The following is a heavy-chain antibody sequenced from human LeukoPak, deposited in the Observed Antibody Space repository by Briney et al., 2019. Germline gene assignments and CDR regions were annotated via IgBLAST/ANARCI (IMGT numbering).Heavy chain of an antibody. J-gene: IGHJ3*02. V-gene: IGHV3-21*01. CDR3: ARLSGYNAFDI. CDR1: GFTFSSYS. Sequence: GGSLRLSCAASGFTFSSYSMNWVRQAPGKGLEWVSSISGSSSYIYYADSVKGRFTISRDNAKSSLYLQMNSLRAEDTAVYYCARLSGYNAFDIWGQGTMFSVSS. D-gene: IGHD5-12*01. CDR2: ISGSSSYI.